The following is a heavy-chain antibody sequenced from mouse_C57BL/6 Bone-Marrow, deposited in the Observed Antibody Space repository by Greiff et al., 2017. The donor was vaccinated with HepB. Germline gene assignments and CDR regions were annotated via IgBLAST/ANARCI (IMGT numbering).Heavy chain of an antibody. J-gene: IGHJ2*01. D-gene: IGHD2-1*01. V-gene: IGHV14-4*01. CDR1: GFNIKDDY. Sequence: VQLQQSGAELVRPGASVKLSCTASGFNIKDDYMHWVKQRPEQGLEWIGWIDPENGDTEYASKFQGKATITADTSSNTAYLQLSSLTSEDTAVYYCTFYGNYPYFAYWGQGTTLTVSS. CDR2: IDPENGDT. CDR3: TFYGNYPYFAY.